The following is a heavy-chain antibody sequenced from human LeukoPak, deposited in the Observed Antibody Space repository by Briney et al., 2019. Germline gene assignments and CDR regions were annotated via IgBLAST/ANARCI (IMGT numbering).Heavy chain of an antibody. CDR1: GFTFSSYW. J-gene: IGHJ4*02. Sequence: PGGSLRLSCAASGFTFSSYWMNWVRQALGKGLVWASRIASDGSSTTYADSVKGRFSISRDNAKNTLYLQMNSLRVEDTAVYYCARGRPHGNDYWGQGTLVTVSS. D-gene: IGHD4-23*01. V-gene: IGHV3-74*01. CDR3: ARGRPHGNDY. CDR2: IASDGSST.